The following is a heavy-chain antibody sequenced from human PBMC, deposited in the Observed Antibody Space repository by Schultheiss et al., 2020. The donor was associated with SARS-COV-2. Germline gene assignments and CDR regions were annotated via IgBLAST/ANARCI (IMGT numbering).Heavy chain of an antibody. Sequence: SETLSLTCAVYGGSFSGYYWSWIRQPPGKGLEWIGEINHSGSTNYNPSLKSRVTISVDTSKNQFSLKLSSVTAADTAVYYCARDSGGYSSSWSFDYWGQGTLVTVSS. J-gene: IGHJ4*02. CDR3: ARDSGGYSSSWSFDY. CDR2: INHSGST. CDR1: GGSFSGYY. V-gene: IGHV4-34*01. D-gene: IGHD6-13*01.